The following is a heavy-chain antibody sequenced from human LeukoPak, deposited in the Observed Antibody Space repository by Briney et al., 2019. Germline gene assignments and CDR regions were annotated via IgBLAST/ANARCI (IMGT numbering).Heavy chain of an antibody. V-gene: IGHV4-39*01. J-gene: IGHJ2*01. CDR3: ASWYYYDSSGYYFHWYFDL. Sequence: SETLSLTCTVSGGSISSSSYYWGWIRQLPGKGLEWIGSIYYSGSTYYNPSLKSRVTISVDTSKNQFSLKLSSVTAADTAVYYCASWYYYDSSGYYFHWYFDLWGRGTLVTVSS. D-gene: IGHD3-22*01. CDR2: IYYSGST. CDR1: GGSISSSSYY.